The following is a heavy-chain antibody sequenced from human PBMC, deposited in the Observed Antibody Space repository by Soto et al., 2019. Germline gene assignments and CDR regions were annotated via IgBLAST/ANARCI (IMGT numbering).Heavy chain of an antibody. V-gene: IGHV4-31*03. CDR1: GGSISSGGYY. D-gene: IGHD3-10*01. CDR2: IYYRGST. J-gene: IGHJ4*02. CDR3: ARAMVRGVSISRLDY. Sequence: QVQLQESGPGLVKPSQTLSLTCTVSGGSISSGGYYWSWIRQHPGKGLEWIGYIYYRGSTYYNPSLKSRVTISVDTSKNQFSRKLSSVTAADTAVYYCARAMVRGVSISRLDYWGQGTLVTVSS.